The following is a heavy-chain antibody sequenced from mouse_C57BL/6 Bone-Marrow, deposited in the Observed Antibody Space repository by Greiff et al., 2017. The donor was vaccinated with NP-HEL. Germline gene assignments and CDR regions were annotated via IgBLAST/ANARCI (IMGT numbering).Heavy chain of an antibody. CDR3: ARRGYYAMDY. Sequence: EVKLMESGGDLVKPGGSLKLSCAASGFTFSSYGMSWVRQTPDKRLEWVATISSGGSYTYYPDSVKGRFTFSRDNAKNTLYLQLSSLKSEDPSMYYCARRGYYAMDYWGQGTSVTVSS. V-gene: IGHV5-6*02. CDR1: GFTFSSYG. CDR2: ISSGGSYT. J-gene: IGHJ4*01.